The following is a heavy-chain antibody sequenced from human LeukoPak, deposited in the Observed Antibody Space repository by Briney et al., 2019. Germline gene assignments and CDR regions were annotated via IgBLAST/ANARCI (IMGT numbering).Heavy chain of an antibody. D-gene: IGHD1-26*01. Sequence: PSETLSLTCVVSGVSFSGYFWSWIRQPPGKGPEWIGQISHSGNTDYNPSLKSRVTISLDTSKNQFSLKLLFVTAADTAVYYCTRTSPGIPLDFWGQGTLVTVSS. CDR2: ISHSGNT. CDR1: GVSFSGYF. J-gene: IGHJ4*02. V-gene: IGHV4-34*01. CDR3: TRTSPGIPLDF.